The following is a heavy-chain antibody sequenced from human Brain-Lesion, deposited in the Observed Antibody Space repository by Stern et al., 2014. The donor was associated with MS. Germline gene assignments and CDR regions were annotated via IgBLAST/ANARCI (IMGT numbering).Heavy chain of an antibody. D-gene: IGHD2-2*01. V-gene: IGHV4-61*02. Sequence: VQLVESGPGLVKPSQTLSLSCTVSGGSISSGGYYWSWIRQPAGKGLEWIGRIFNSGSTRYNPSPKSRVTISIDTPKNQFSLRLNSMTAADTAVYYCARGRVVPGFQYYATDVWGQGTTVIVSS. CDR3: ARGRVVPGFQYYATDV. CDR2: IFNSGST. CDR1: GGSISSGGYY. J-gene: IGHJ6*02.